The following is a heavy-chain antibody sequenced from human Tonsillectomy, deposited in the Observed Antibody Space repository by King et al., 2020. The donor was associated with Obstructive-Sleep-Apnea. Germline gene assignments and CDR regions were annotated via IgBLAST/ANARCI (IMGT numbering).Heavy chain of an antibody. CDR1: GYTFTSYG. D-gene: IGHD3-22*01. J-gene: IGHJ6*02. Sequence: VQLVQSGAEVKKPGASVKVSCKTSGYTFTSYGISWVRQAPGLGLEWMGWISAYDGNTNYAQKFQGRVTMTTDTSTSTAHMELRSLISDDTAVYYCAREEDSSGLSSYYGMDVWGQGTTVTVSS. CDR2: ISAYDGNT. V-gene: IGHV1-18*01. CDR3: AREEDSSGLSSYYGMDV.